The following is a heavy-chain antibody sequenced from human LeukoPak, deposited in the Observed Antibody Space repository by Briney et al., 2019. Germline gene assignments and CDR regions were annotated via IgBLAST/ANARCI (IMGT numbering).Heavy chain of an antibody. CDR1: GGTFSSYA. V-gene: IGHV1-69*01. Sequence: SVKVSCKASGGTFSSYAISWVRQAPGQGLEWMGGIIPIFGTANYAQKFQGRVTITADESTSTAYMELSSLSSEDTALYYCARPLNTMVRGITTATDFFSYAMDVWGQGTAVTVSS. J-gene: IGHJ6*02. CDR2: IIPIFGTA. CDR3: ARPLNTMVRGITTATDFFSYAMDV. D-gene: IGHD3-10*01.